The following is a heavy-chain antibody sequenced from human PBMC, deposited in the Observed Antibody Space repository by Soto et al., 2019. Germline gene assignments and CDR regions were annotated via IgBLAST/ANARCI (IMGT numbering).Heavy chain of an antibody. CDR3: ARDPYPAVKNWFDP. Sequence: AGSLRLSCAASGVTFSDYYMSWIRQAPGKGLECVSYISSTGSTIYYADSVKGRFTISRDNSKNTLYLQMNSLRAEDTAVYYCARDPYPAVKNWFDPWGQGTLVTVSS. J-gene: IGHJ5*02. CDR1: GVTFSDYY. D-gene: IGHD4-17*01. CDR2: ISSTGSTI. V-gene: IGHV3-11*04.